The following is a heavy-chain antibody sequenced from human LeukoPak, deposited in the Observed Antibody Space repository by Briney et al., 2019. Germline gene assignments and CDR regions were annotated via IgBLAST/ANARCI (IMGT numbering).Heavy chain of an antibody. CDR3: ARGRWELREYYFDY. V-gene: IGHV1-2*02. CDR2: INPNSGGT. D-gene: IGHD1-26*01. CDR1: GYTFTGYY. J-gene: IGHJ4*02. Sequence: ASVKVPCRASGYTFTGYYMHWVRQAPGQGLEWMGWINPNSGGTNYAQKFEGRVTMTRDTSISTAYMELSRLRSDDTAVYYCARGRWELREYYFDYWGQGTLVTVSS.